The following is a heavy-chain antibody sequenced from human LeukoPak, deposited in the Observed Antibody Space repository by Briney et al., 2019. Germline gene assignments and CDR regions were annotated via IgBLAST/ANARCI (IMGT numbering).Heavy chain of an antibody. J-gene: IGHJ3*02. Sequence: PGGSLRLSCAASGFTFDDYAMHWVRQAPGKGLEWVSGISWNSGSIGYADSVKGRFTISSDNAKNSLYLQMNSLRAEDMALYYCAKAAGTGLGAFDIWGQGTMVTVSS. V-gene: IGHV3-9*03. CDR3: AKAAGTGLGAFDI. CDR1: GFTFDDYA. D-gene: IGHD6-13*01. CDR2: ISWNSGSI.